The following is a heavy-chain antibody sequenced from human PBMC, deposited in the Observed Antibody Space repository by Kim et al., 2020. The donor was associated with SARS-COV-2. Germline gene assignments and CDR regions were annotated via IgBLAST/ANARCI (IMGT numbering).Heavy chain of an antibody. Sequence: SVKVSCKASGGTFSSYAISWVRQAPGQGLEWMGGIIPIFGTANYAQKFQGRVTITADESTSTAYMELSSLRSEDTAVYYCAGRYSSSPGGIYDYYYGMDVWGQGTTVTVSS. CDR2: IIPIFGTA. D-gene: IGHD6-6*01. V-gene: IGHV1-69*13. J-gene: IGHJ6*02. CDR1: GGTFSSYA. CDR3: AGRYSSSPGGIYDYYYGMDV.